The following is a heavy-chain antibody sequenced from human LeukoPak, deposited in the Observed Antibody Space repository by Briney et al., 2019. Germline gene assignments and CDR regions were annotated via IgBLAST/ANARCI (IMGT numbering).Heavy chain of an antibody. Sequence: PGGSLRLSCAASGFTFSGSAMHWVRQAYGKGLEWVGRIRSKANSYATTYAASVKGRFTISRDDSKNTAYLQMNSLKTEDTAVYYCTCSIRGVIVPDDYWGQGTLVTVSS. CDR3: TCSIRGVIVPDDY. CDR1: GFTFSGSA. D-gene: IGHD3-10*01. V-gene: IGHV3-73*01. CDR2: IRSKANSYAT. J-gene: IGHJ4*02.